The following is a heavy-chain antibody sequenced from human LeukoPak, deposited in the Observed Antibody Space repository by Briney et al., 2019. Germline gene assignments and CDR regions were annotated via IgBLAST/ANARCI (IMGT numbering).Heavy chain of an antibody. Sequence: PSETLSLTCTVSGSSISSYYWSWIRRPAGKGLEWIGRFYTSGSIHYKPSLKSRVTMSVDTSKNQFSLKLSSVTAADTAVYYCARDSIPGIAAAGTGGYYYYGMDVWGQGTTVTVSS. J-gene: IGHJ6*02. V-gene: IGHV4-4*07. CDR3: ARDSIPGIAAAGTGGYYYYGMDV. CDR1: GSSISSYY. CDR2: FYTSGSI. D-gene: IGHD6-13*01.